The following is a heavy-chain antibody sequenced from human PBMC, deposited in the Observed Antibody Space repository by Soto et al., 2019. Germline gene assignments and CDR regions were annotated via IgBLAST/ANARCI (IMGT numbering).Heavy chain of an antibody. J-gene: IGHJ4*02. Sequence: QVQLVQSGAEVQKPGSSVKVSCKASGGTFSSYTISWVRQAPGQGLEWMGRIIPILGIANYAQKFQGRVTITADKSTSTAYMELSSLRSEDTAVYYCARKPITYGDYADYWGQGTLVTVSS. V-gene: IGHV1-69*02. CDR3: ARKPITYGDYADY. CDR1: GGTFSSYT. CDR2: IIPILGIA. D-gene: IGHD4-17*01.